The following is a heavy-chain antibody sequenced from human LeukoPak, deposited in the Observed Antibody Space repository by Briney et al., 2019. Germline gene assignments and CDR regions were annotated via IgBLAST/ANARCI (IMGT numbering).Heavy chain of an antibody. V-gene: IGHV3-74*01. D-gene: IGHD4-17*01. CDR1: GFTFSTYW. Sequence: GGTLRLSCAASGFTFSTYWMHWVRQAPGKGLVWVSRINRDGSSTSYADSVKGRFTISRDNAKNTLYLQMNSLRAEDTAVYYCAREQLPYGDYAEYFDLWGRGTLVTVSS. CDR3: AREQLPYGDYAEYFDL. J-gene: IGHJ2*01. CDR2: INRDGSST.